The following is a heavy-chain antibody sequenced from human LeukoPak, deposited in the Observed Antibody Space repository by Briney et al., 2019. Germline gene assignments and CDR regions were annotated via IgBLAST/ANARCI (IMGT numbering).Heavy chain of an antibody. CDR1: GFTFSSYA. D-gene: IGHD4-17*01. J-gene: IGHJ4*02. CDR2: TSGTSGRT. CDR3: AKALYGSVY. V-gene: IGHV3-23*01. Sequence: GGSLRLSCAASGFTFSSYAMSWVRQAPGKGLEWVSATSGTSGRTYYADSVKGRFTISRDNSKNTLYLQMNSLRAEDTAVYYCAKALYGSVYWGQGTLVTVSS.